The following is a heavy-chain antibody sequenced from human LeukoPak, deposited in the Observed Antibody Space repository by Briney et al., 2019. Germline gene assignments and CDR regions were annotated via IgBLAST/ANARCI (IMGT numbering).Heavy chain of an antibody. CDR3: AIESILRYFDWLSHYYYYGMDV. D-gene: IGHD3-9*01. CDR1: GDSASSNSAA. Sequence: PSQTLSLTCAISGDSASSNSAAWNWIRQSPSSGLEWLGRTYYRSKWYNDYAVSVKSRITINPDTSKNQFSLQLNSVTPEDTAVHYCAIESILRYFDWLSHYYYYGMDVWGQGTTVTVYS. CDR2: TYYRSKWYN. J-gene: IGHJ6*02. V-gene: IGHV6-1*01.